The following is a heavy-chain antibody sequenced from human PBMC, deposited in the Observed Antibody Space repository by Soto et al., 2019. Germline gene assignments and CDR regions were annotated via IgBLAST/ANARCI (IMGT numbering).Heavy chain of an antibody. CDR3: ARGQRFSDWFDP. CDR1: GGSMSSYY. V-gene: IGHV4-4*07. CDR2: VYSSGGT. Sequence: SETLSLTCTVSGGSMSSYYWTWIRQPAGKGLEWIGRVYSSGGTHYNPSLKSRVTISLDTSKSQFSLRLLSVTDADTAVYYCARGQRFSDWFDPWGQGTLVTVSS. D-gene: IGHD6-25*01. J-gene: IGHJ5*02.